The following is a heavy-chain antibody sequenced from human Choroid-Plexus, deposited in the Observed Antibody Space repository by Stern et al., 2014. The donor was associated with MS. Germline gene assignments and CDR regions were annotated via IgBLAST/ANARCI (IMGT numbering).Heavy chain of an antibody. CDR3: ARDQRGITIFGVVTDYYYLGMDV. D-gene: IGHD3-3*01. CDR2: INPNTGGT. V-gene: IGHV1-2*02. Sequence: VQLVESGAEVKKLGASVKVSCKTSGYIFTGYYIHWGRQAPGQGLEWMAWINPNTGGTKYAQKFQGRVTMSRDTSISTAYVELSSLTSDDTAVYYCARDQRGITIFGVVTDYYYLGMDVWGQGTTVTVSS. CDR1: GYIFTGYY. J-gene: IGHJ6*02.